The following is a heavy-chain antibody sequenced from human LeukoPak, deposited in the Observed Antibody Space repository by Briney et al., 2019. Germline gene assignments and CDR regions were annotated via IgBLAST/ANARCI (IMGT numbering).Heavy chain of an antibody. CDR3: VTDITTVRGGS. Sequence: GGSLRLACAASGFSFSSNAMHWVRQAPGKGPGWVSVISFDGRYKKYAESVKGRFTISRDNSENTLYLQMTSLRAEDTAMYYCVTDITTVRGGSWGQGTLVTVSS. V-gene: IGHV3-30*04. D-gene: IGHD3-10*01. CDR2: ISFDGRYK. CDR1: GFSFSSNA. J-gene: IGHJ4*02.